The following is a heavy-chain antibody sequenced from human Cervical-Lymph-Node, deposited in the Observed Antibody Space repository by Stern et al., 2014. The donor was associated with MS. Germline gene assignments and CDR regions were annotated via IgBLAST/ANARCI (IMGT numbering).Heavy chain of an antibody. D-gene: IGHD5-18*01. J-gene: IGHJ6*02. CDR1: GYSFATYW. V-gene: IGHV5-51*04. Sequence: VQLVESGAEVKKPGESLKISCKGSGYSFATYWIGWVRQMPGKGLEWVGGSYPGDCDTRCCPSFQGQVTIPADKPISTAYLHWSSLKASDTAMYYCARPGDDTAKYGLDVWGQGTTVTVSS. CDR3: ARPGDDTAKYGLDV. CDR2: SYPGDCDT.